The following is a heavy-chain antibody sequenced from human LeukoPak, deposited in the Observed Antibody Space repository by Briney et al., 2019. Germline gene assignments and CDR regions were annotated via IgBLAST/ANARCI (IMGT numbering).Heavy chain of an antibody. CDR2: ISSSSSYI. J-gene: IGHJ6*03. V-gene: IGHV3-21*01. CDR1: GFTFSSYS. D-gene: IGHD6-19*01. CDR3: ARELRGSSSGWSWTDYYYYYMDV. Sequence: KAGGSLRLSCAASGFTFSSYSMNWVRQAPGKGLEWVSSISSSSSYIYYADSVKGRFTISRDNAKNSLYLQMNSLRAEDTAVYYCARELRGSSSGWSWTDYYYYYMDVWGKGTTVTVSS.